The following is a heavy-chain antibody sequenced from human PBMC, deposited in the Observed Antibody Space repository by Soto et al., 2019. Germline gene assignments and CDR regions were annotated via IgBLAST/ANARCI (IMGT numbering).Heavy chain of an antibody. V-gene: IGHV1-69*02. CDR2: IIPILGIA. CDR1: GGTFSSYT. Sequence: QVQLVQSGAEVKKPGSSVKVSCKASGGTFSSYTISWVRQAPGQGLEWMGRIIPILGIANYAQKFQGRVTITADKSTSTAYMELISMRSEDTAVYYCVSSSWYLRLDYWVQGTLVTVSS. J-gene: IGHJ4*02. D-gene: IGHD6-13*01. CDR3: VSSSWYLRLDY.